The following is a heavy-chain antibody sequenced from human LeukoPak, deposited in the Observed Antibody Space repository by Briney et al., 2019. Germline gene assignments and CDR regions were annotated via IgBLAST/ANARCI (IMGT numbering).Heavy chain of an antibody. CDR1: GVSFGRYS. V-gene: IGHV4-34*01. CDR2: INYSGYT. CDR3: ARVGSTPAKFDY. J-gene: IGHJ4*02. Sequence: SETLSLTCAVSGVSFGRYSCSWIRQTPEKCLEWIGEINYSGYTKYNPSLKSRVAMSVDTSKNQFSLNLRSMTVADTGLYFCARVGSTPAKFDYWGQGTQVAVSS. D-gene: IGHD1-26*01.